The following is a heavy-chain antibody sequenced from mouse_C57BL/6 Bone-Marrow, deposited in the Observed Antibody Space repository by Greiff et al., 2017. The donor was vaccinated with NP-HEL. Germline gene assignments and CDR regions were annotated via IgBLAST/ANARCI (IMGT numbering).Heavy chain of an antibody. CDR3: AREGGTTVVPHYYAMDY. D-gene: IGHD1-1*01. J-gene: IGHJ4*01. Sequence: VQLQQSGPELVKPGASVKISCKASGYTFTDYYINWVKQRPGQGLEWIGWIFPGSGSTYYNEKFKGKATLTVDKSSSTAYMLLSSLTSEDSAVYFCAREGGTTVVPHYYAMDYWGQGTSVTVSS. CDR2: IFPGSGST. CDR1: GYTFTDYY. V-gene: IGHV1-75*01.